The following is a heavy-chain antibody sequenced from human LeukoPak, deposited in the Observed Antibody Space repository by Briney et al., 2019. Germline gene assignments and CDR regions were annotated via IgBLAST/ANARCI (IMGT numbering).Heavy chain of an antibody. CDR1: GGSISSYY. Sequence: SGTLSLTCTVSGGSISSYYWSCIRQPPGEGLEGIGYIYYSGSTNYNPSLKSRVTISVDTSKNQFSLQLSSVTAAATAVYYCARSSGWYHYFDYWGQGTLVTVSS. D-gene: IGHD6-19*01. J-gene: IGHJ4*02. V-gene: IGHV4-59*01. CDR2: IYYSGST. CDR3: ARSSGWYHYFDY.